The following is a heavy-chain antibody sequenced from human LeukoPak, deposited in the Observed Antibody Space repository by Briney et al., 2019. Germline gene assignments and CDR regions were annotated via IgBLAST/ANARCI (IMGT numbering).Heavy chain of an antibody. Sequence: GGSLRLSCAASGFTFSSYGMHWVRQAPGKGLELVAVIWYDGSNTYYADSVKGRFTISRDNSKNTLYLQMNSLRAEDTAIYYCATLLQGDGMDVWGKGTTVTVSS. CDR3: ATLLQGDGMDV. J-gene: IGHJ6*04. CDR2: IWYDGSNT. D-gene: IGHD4-11*01. CDR1: GFTFSSYG. V-gene: IGHV3-33*08.